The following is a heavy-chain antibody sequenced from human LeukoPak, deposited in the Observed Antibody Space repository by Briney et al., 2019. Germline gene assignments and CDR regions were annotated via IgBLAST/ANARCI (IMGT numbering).Heavy chain of an antibody. CDR3: ASGYSSGWNWFDP. CDR1: GGSISSGSYY. CDR2: IYTSGST. J-gene: IGHJ5*02. Sequence: SETLSLTCTVSGGSISSGSYYWSWIRQPAGKGLEWIGRIYTSGSTNYNPSLKSQVTISVDTSKNQFFLKLSSVAAADTAVYYCASGYSSGWNWFDPWGQGTLVTVSS. V-gene: IGHV4-61*02. D-gene: IGHD6-19*01.